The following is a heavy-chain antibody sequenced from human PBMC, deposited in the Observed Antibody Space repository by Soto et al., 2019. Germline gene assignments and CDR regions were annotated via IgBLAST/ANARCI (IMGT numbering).Heavy chain of an antibody. V-gene: IGHV3-23*04. CDR2: ISGGGDDT. D-gene: IGHD2-2*02. CDR1: GFTLNNYA. J-gene: IGHJ6*02. CDR3: AKDSYDASCYTRPAYGMDV. Sequence: EVQLVDSGGDLVQPGGSLRLSCAASGFTLNNYAMRWVRQAPGKGLEWVSAISGGGDDTYYADSVKGRFTISRDNSKNTIYLQMNSLKAEDTAVYYCAKDSYDASCYTRPAYGMDVWGQGTTVTVSS.